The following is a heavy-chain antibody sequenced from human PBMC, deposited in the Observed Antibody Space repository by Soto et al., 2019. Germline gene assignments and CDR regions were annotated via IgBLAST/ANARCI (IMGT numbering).Heavy chain of an antibody. Sequence: GGSLRLSCAASGFTFDDCAMHWVRQAPGKGLEWVSYITWNSGYIGYADSVKGRFTISRDNANNSLYLQMNSLKPEDTAFYYCAKALYGSSSSPIDYWGQGTLVTVSS. V-gene: IGHV3-9*01. CDR3: AKALYGSSSSPIDY. CDR2: ITWNSGYI. CDR1: GFTFDDCA. D-gene: IGHD6-13*01. J-gene: IGHJ4*02.